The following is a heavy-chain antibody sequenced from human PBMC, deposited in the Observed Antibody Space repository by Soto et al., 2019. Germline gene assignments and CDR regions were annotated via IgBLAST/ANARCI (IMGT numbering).Heavy chain of an antibody. CDR1: GFTVSSHA. V-gene: IGHV3-23*01. Sequence: GGSLRLSCEGSGFTVSSHAMTWIRQAPGKGPEWVSTVTADGGTYYADSVKGRFAMSRDTSENTLYLQMNSLGAEDTAAYYCTKDYGSEICFDXWGQGTLVTVSS. D-gene: IGHD3-10*01. J-gene: IGHJ4*02. CDR2: VTADGGT. CDR3: TKDYGSEICFDX.